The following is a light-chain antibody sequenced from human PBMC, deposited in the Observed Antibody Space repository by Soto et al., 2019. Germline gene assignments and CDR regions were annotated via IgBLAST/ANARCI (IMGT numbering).Light chain of an antibody. CDR2: DAS. Sequence: EIVLTQSPSTLSWSPGERATLSWRASQSVSSYLAWYQQKPGQAPRLLIYDASNRATGIPARFSGSGSGTDFTLTISSLEPEDFAVYYCQQRSNWPWTFGQGTKVDIK. CDR3: QQRSNWPWT. CDR1: QSVSSY. J-gene: IGKJ1*01. V-gene: IGKV3-11*01.